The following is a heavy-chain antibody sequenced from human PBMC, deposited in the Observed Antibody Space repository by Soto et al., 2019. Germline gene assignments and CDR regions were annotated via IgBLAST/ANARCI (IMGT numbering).Heavy chain of an antibody. CDR1: GGSISSGGYS. V-gene: IGHV4-30-2*01. CDR2: IYHSGST. CDR3: AGGIAARPLGY. D-gene: IGHD6-6*01. J-gene: IGHJ4*02. Sequence: QLQLQESGSGLVKPSQTLSLTCAVSGGSISSGGYSWSWIRQPPGKGLEWIGYIYHSGSTYYNPSLRSRVTISVDRSTNLFSLKLSSVTAADTAGYYCAGGIAARPLGYWGQGTLVTVSS.